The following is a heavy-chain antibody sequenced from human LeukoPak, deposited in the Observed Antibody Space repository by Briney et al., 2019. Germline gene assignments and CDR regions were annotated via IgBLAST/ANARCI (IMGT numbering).Heavy chain of an antibody. J-gene: IGHJ4*02. CDR2: INHSGST. V-gene: IGHV4-38-2*02. CDR3: ARGGPYYYGSGSYYNGDY. Sequence: SETLSLTCTVSGYSISSGYYWSWIRQPPGKGLEWIGEINHSGSTNYNPSLKSRVTISVDTSKNQFSLKLSSVTAADTAVYYCARGGPYYYGSGSYYNGDYWGQGTLVTVSS. CDR1: GYSISSGYY. D-gene: IGHD3-10*01.